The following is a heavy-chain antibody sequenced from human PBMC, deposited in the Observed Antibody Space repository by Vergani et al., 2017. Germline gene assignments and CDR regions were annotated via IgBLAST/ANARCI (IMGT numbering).Heavy chain of an antibody. V-gene: IGHV1-18*04. J-gene: IGHJ6*02. CDR1: GYTFTSYG. CDR2: ISAYNGNT. CDR3: ARDGPLVDILTGYYSNYYGMDV. Sequence: QVQLVQSGAEVKKPGASVKVSCKASGYTFTSYGISWVRQAPGQGLEWMGWISAYNGNTNYAQKLQGRVTMTTDTSTSTAYMELSSLRSEDTAVYYCARDGPLVDILTGYYSNYYGMDVWGQGTTVTVSS. D-gene: IGHD3-9*01.